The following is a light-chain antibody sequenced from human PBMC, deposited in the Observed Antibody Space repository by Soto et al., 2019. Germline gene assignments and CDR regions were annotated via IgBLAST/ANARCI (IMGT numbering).Light chain of an antibody. CDR1: SSDIGNYDF. J-gene: IGLJ7*01. CDR2: EVS. V-gene: IGLV2-14*01. CDR3: SSYSTGTYFIL. Sequence: QSALTQPGSVSGSPGQSITISCTGTSSDIGNYDFVSWYQQDPGTAPKAMIYEVSSRPSGVSNRFSGSKSGNTASLTISGLQPAEEADYYCSSYSTGTYFILFGGGTQVTVL.